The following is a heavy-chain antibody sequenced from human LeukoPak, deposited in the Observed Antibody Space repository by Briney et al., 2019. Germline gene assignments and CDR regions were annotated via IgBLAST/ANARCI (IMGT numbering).Heavy chain of an antibody. Sequence: ASVKVSCKASGYTFTSYGISWVRQAPGQGLEWMGWISAYNGNTNYAQKLQGRVTMTTGTSTSTAYMELRSLRSDDTAVYYCARDLYEYCSSTSCFNYYYYGMDVWGQGTTVTVSS. V-gene: IGHV1-18*01. CDR1: GYTFTSYG. D-gene: IGHD2-2*01. CDR3: ARDLYEYCSSTSCFNYYYYGMDV. CDR2: ISAYNGNT. J-gene: IGHJ6*02.